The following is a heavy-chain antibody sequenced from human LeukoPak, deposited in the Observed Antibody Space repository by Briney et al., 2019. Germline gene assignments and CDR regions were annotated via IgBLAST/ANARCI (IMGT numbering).Heavy chain of an antibody. J-gene: IGHJ4*02. Sequence: ASVKVSCKASGYTFTGYYMHWVRQAPGQGLEWMGWINPNSGGTNYAQKFQGRVTMTRDASISTAYMELSRLRSDDTAVYYCARDSSSSLVIDYWGQGTLVTVSS. CDR1: GYTFTGYY. CDR2: INPNSGGT. D-gene: IGHD6-6*01. CDR3: ARDSSSSLVIDY. V-gene: IGHV1-2*02.